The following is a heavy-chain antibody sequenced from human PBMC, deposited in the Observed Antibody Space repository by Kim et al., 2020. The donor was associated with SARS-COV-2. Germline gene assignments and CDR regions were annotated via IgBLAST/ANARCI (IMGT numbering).Heavy chain of an antibody. J-gene: IGHJ4*02. CDR2: ISGSGGST. Sequence: GGSLRLSCAASGFTFNSYAMSWVRQAPGKGLEWVSAISGSGGSTYYADSVKGRFTISRDNSKNTLYLQMNSLRAEDTAVYYCASSPPYYDILTGYYNEGYFDYWGPGTLVTVSS. CDR1: GFTFNSYA. CDR3: ASSPPYYDILTGYYNEGYFDY. D-gene: IGHD3-9*01. V-gene: IGHV3-23*01.